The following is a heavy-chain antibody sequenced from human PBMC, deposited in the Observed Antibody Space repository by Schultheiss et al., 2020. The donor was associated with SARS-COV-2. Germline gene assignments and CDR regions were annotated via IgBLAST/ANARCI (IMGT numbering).Heavy chain of an antibody. CDR2: IYYSGST. J-gene: IGHJ3*02. CDR3: ARHRETVWNYDAFDI. V-gene: IGHV4-39*01. CDR1: GGSISSSSYY. Sequence: ESLKISCTVSGGSISSSSYYWGWIRQPPGKGLEWIGSIYYSGSTYYNPSLKSRVTISVDTSKNQFSLKLSSVTAADTAVYYCARHRETVWNYDAFDIWGQGTMVTVSS. D-gene: IGHD1-7*01.